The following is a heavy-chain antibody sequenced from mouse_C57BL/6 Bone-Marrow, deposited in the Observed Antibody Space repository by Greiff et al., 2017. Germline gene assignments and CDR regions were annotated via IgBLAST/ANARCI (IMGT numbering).Heavy chain of an antibody. D-gene: IGHD2-2*01. CDR2: INPSSGYT. V-gene: IGHV1-7*01. CDR1: GYTFTSYW. CDR3: ASRLWLRPLDY. J-gene: IGHJ2*01. Sequence: QVQLQQSGAELAKPGASVKLSCKASGYTFTSYWMHWVKQRPGQGLEWIGYINPSSGYTKYNQKFKDKATLTAGKSSSTAYMQLSSLTYEDSAVYYCASRLWLRPLDYWGQGTTLTVSS.